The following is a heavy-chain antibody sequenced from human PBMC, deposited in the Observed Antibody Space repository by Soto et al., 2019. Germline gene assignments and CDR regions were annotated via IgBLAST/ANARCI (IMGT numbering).Heavy chain of an antibody. V-gene: IGHV4-31*03. CDR2: IYYTGST. J-gene: IGHJ4*02. CDR1: GASIRSGGYY. CDR3: ARIEMASIK. D-gene: IGHD5-12*01. Sequence: TLSLTCSVSGASIRSGGYYWSWLRQSPGKGLEWIGHIYYTGSTFYSPSLKSRLTISLDTPKNQFSLDLNSVTTADTAMYYCARIEMASIKWGRGTLVTVSS.